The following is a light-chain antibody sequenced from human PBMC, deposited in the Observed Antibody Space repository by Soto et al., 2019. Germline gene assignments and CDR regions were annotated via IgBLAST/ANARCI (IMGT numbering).Light chain of an antibody. V-gene: IGKV2-28*01. CDR1: QSLLHANGYNY. Sequence: DLVMSQSPLSLPVTPGEPASISCRSSQSLLHANGYNYVDWYLQKPGQSPQLLIYLGSNRASGVPDRFSGIGAGTDFALRISRVEAEDVGVYYCMQALQTPWTFGQGTKVEIK. CDR3: MQALQTPWT. J-gene: IGKJ1*01. CDR2: LGS.